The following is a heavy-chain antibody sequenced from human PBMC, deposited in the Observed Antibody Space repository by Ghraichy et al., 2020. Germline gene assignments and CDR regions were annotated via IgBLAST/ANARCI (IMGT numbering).Heavy chain of an antibody. J-gene: IGHJ4*02. D-gene: IGHD3-9*01. CDR3: ARLQSTWDYILGRRSSSGAGDY. CDR1: GGSISSSSYY. CDR2: IYYSGST. V-gene: IGHV4-39*01. Sequence: SETLSLTCTVSGGSISSSSYYWGWIRQPPGKGLEWIGSIYYSGSTYYNPSLKSRVTISVDTSKNQFSLKLSSVTAADTAVYYCARLQSTWDYILGRRSSSGAGDYWGQGTLVTVSS.